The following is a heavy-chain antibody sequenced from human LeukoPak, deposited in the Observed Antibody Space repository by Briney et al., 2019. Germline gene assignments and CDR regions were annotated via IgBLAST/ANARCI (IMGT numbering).Heavy chain of an antibody. V-gene: IGHV3-23*01. J-gene: IGHJ4*02. D-gene: IGHD1-1*01. CDR2: ISASGGAT. Sequence: GGSLRLSCVTSGFTLSTYAMSWVRQAPGKGLEWVSGISASGGATYHADSVKGRFTISRDNSKNTVYLQMNSLRAEDTAVYYCATAKGTVAKYYFDFWGQGTLVTVSS. CDR1: GFTLSTYA. CDR3: ATAKGTVAKYYFDF.